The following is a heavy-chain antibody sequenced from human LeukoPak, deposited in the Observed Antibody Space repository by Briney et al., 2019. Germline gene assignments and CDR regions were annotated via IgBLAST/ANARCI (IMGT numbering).Heavy chain of an antibody. V-gene: IGHV3-48*03. Sequence: GGSLRLSCAASGFTFSSYEMNWVRQAPGKGLEWVSYISSSGSTIYYADSVRGRFTISRDNAKNSLYLQMNSLRAEDTAVYYCARDPRGFRVAFDIWGQGTMVTVSS. CDR2: ISSSGSTI. CDR3: ARDPRGFRVAFDI. CDR1: GFTFSSYE. J-gene: IGHJ3*02.